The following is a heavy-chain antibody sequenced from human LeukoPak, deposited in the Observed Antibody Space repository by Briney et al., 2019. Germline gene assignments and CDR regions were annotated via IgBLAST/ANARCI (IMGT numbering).Heavy chain of an antibody. CDR2: INPISGTA. Sequence: GASVKVSCKASGDSINTYTINWVRQAPGQGLEWMGGINPISGTANYAQKFQGKVTITADESTSTAYMELSSLRSEDTAMYYCARDKFLEWSSGFYGMDVWGQGTTVMVSS. J-gene: IGHJ6*02. CDR1: GDSINTYT. V-gene: IGHV1-69*13. CDR3: ARDKFLEWSSGFYGMDV. D-gene: IGHD3-3*01.